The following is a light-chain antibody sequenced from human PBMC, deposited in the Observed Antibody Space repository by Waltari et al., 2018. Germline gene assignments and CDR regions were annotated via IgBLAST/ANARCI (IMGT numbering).Light chain of an antibody. CDR3: QKYNSAPL. V-gene: IGKV1-27*01. J-gene: IGKJ5*01. CDR2: AAS. CDR1: QGISNY. Sequence: DIQMTQSPSSLSASVGDRVTITCRASQGISNYLAWYQQKPGKVPKLLFYAASTLQSGVPSRFSGSGSGTDFTLTISSLQPEDVATYYCQKYNSAPLFGQGTRLEIK.